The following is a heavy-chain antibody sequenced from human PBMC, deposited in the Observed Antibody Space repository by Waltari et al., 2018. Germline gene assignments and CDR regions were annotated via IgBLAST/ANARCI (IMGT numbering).Heavy chain of an antibody. CDR3: ARPLRPGAFDI. Sequence: QVQLQQWGAGLLKPSETLSLTCAVYGGSFSGYYWSWIRQPPGKGLEWIGEINHSGSTNYNPSLKSRVTISVDTSKNQFSLKLSSVTAADTAVYYCARPLRPGAFDIWGQGTMVTVSS. D-gene: IGHD7-27*01. V-gene: IGHV4-34*01. CDR1: GGSFSGYY. CDR2: INHSGST. J-gene: IGHJ3*02.